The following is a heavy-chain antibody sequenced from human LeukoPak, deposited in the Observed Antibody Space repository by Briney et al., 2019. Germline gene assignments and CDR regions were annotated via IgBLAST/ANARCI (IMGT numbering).Heavy chain of an antibody. CDR1: GFTFSSYW. CDR2: IKHDGSEK. V-gene: IGHV3-7*01. CDR3: ARAPREWLLGYHFEY. D-gene: IGHD3-3*01. J-gene: IGHJ4*02. Sequence: GGSLRLSCAASGFTFSSYWMSWVRQAPGKGLEWVANIKHDGSEKYYVDSVKGRFAISRDNSKNSLYLQMNSLRVEDMAVYYCARAPREWLLGYHFEYWGQGTLVTVSS.